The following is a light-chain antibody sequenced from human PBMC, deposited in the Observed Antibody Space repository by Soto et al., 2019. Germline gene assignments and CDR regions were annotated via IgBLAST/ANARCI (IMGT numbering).Light chain of an antibody. J-gene: IGLJ2*01. V-gene: IGLV1-51*01. Sequence: QSVLTQSSSVSAAAGQKVSIYCSGSYSNIGSNFVSWYQHFPGSAPKLVIYDNSQRPSGIPDRFSGSKSGSSATLGITGLQTGDEADYYCGTWDSSLSVVVFGGGTKVTVL. CDR1: YSNIGSNF. CDR2: DNS. CDR3: GTWDSSLSVVV.